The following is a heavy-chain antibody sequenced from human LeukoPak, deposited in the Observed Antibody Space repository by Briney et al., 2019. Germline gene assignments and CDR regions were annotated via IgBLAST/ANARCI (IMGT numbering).Heavy chain of an antibody. CDR3: ARVHLFLDRGLIRGVDF. V-gene: IGHV3-11*05. D-gene: IGHD3-10*01. Sequence: PGGSLRLSCAASGFNFNNYYMSWVRQAPGKGLEWVSYISISSIYTKYADSVEGRFTISRDDAKNSLYLQMDSLGAEDTAVYYCARVHLFLDRGLIRGVDFWGQGTLVSVSS. CDR1: GFNFNNYY. CDR2: ISISSIYT. J-gene: IGHJ4*02.